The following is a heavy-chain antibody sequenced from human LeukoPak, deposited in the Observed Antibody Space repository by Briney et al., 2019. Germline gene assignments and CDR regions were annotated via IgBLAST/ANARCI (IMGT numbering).Heavy chain of an antibody. V-gene: IGHV1-2*02. Sequence: ASVKVSCKASGYTFTSYYMHWVRQAPGQGLEWMGWINPNSGGTNYAQKFQGRVTMTRDTSISTAYMELSRLRSDDTAVYYCAREGGTVTTDAFDIWGQGTMVTVSS. J-gene: IGHJ3*02. CDR3: AREGGTVTTDAFDI. CDR1: GYTFTSYY. CDR2: INPNSGGT. D-gene: IGHD4-17*01.